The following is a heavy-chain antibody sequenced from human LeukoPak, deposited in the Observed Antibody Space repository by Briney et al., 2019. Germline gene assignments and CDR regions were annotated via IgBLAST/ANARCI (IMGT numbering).Heavy chain of an antibody. CDR1: GFTFDDYA. CDR2: ISWNSGSI. CDR3: AKDRRLRLRGDIFDY. J-gene: IGHJ4*02. V-gene: IGHV3-9*01. D-gene: IGHD5-12*01. Sequence: GGSLRLSCAASGFTFDDYAMHWVRQAPGKGLEGVSGISWNSGSIGYADSVKGRFTISRDNAKNSLYLQMNSLRAEDTALYYCAKDRRLRLRGDIFDYWGQGTLVTVSS.